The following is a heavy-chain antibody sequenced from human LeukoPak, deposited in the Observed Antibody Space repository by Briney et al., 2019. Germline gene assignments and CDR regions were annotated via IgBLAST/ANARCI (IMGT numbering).Heavy chain of an antibody. CDR2: IYYSGST. J-gene: IGHJ4*02. V-gene: IGHV4-59*12. D-gene: IGHD5-18*01. CDR1: GGSISSYY. Sequence: PSETLSLTCTVSGGSISSYYWSWIRQPPGKGLEWIGYIYYSGSTNYNPSLKSRVTMSVDTSKNQFSLKLSSVTAADTAVYNCARGVGATAMVIDYWGQGTLVTVSS. CDR3: ARGVGATAMVIDY.